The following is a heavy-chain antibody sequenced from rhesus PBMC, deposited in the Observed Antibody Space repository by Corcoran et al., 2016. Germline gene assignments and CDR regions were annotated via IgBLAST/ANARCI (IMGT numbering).Heavy chain of an antibody. J-gene: IGHJ6*01. CDR3: ATAAGHYYYGLDS. CDR2: ISGPGGST. Sequence: QLQLQESGPGLVKPSETLSLTCAVSGGSISSNYWSWFRQPPGKGLGWIGRISGPGGSTESTPSLKSRFTISTDTSKNQFSLKLTSMTAADTAVYYCATAAGHYYYGLDSWGQGVVVTVSS. D-gene: IGHD6S26*01. V-gene: IGHV4-173*01. CDR1: GGSISSNY.